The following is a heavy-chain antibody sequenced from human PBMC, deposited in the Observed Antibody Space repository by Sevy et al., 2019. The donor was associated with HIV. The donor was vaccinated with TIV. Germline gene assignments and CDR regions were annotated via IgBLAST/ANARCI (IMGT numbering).Heavy chain of an antibody. D-gene: IGHD3-3*01. J-gene: IGHJ6*02. V-gene: IGHV3-64D*06. CDR1: GFSFSNSA. Sequence: GGSLRLSCSGSGFSFSNSAMNWVRQTPGKGLKYVSAISSDGVSTYYTDSVRGRFTISRDNSKKTLYLQMSSLRVEDTAVYYCVKDPDYNFWRGDYGMDVWGQGTTVTVS. CDR3: VKDPDYNFWRGDYGMDV. CDR2: ISSDGVST.